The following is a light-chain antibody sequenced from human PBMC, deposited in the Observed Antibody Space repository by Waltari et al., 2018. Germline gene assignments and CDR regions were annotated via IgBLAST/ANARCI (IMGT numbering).Light chain of an antibody. CDR1: QSILYSADKGNY. CDR2: WES. V-gene: IGKV4-1*01. Sequence: DIVMTQSPDSLAVSLGERATINCKSSQSILYSADKGNYLAWYQKKPGQPPRLPIYWESTRASGVPDRFSGAGSGTDFNFTISSLQAEDVAVYYCQQYYSSPLTFGPGTKVDIK. CDR3: QQYYSSPLT. J-gene: IGKJ3*01.